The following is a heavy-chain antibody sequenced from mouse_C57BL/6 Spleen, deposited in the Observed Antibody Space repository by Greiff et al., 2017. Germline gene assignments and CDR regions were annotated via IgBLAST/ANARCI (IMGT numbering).Heavy chain of an antibody. CDR2: IYPGSGNT. J-gene: IGHJ3*01. D-gene: IGHD2-4*01. Sequence: QVQLQQSGAELVRPGASVKLSCKASGYTFTDYYINWVKQRPGQGLEWIARIYPGSGNTYYNEKFKGKATLTAEKSSSTAYMQLSSLTSEDSAVYFCARDDYDFAYWGQGTLVTVSA. CDR1: GYTFTDYY. V-gene: IGHV1-76*01. CDR3: ARDDYDFAY.